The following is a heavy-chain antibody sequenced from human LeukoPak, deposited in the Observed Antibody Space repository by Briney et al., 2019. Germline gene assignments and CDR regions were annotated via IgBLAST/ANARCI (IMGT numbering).Heavy chain of an antibody. CDR3: ARENPQGGSEY. D-gene: IGHD5-12*01. CDR1: GFRISGYV. J-gene: IGHJ4*02. V-gene: IGHV3-64*01. Sequence: GGSLRLSCAASGFRISGYVMHWVRQAPGKGPESVSAISPDGNTYYANSVKGRFTISGDNSQNTLYLQMGSLTVDDMAVYYCARENPQGGSEYWGQGTLVSVSS. CDR2: ISPDGNT.